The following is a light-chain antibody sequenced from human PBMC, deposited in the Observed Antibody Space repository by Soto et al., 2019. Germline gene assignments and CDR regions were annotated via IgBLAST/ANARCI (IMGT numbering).Light chain of an antibody. CDR1: QSVSSN. J-gene: IGKJ5*01. CDR2: GAS. Sequence: EIVMTPSPATLSVSPWERATLSCSASQSVSSNLAWYQQKPGQAPRLLIYGASSRATGIPDRFSGSGSGTDFTLTISRLEPEDFAVYYCQQYGSSPTWTFGQGTDWRL. CDR3: QQYGSSPTWT. V-gene: IGKV3-20*01.